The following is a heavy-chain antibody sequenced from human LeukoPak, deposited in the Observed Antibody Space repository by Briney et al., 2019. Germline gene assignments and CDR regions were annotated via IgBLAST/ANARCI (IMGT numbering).Heavy chain of an antibody. V-gene: IGHV3-30-3*01. Sequence: TGGSLRLSCAASGFTFSSYAMHWVRQAPGKGLEWVAVISYDGSNKYYADSVKGRFTISRDNAKNSLYLQMNSLRAEDTAVYYCARVEFDWPALDRSAFDYWGQGTLVTVSS. CDR3: ARVEFDWPALDRSAFDY. D-gene: IGHD3-9*01. J-gene: IGHJ4*02. CDR2: ISYDGSNK. CDR1: GFTFSSYA.